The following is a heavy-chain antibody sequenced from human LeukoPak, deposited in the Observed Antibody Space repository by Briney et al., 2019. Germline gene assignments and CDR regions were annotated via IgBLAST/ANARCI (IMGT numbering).Heavy chain of an antibody. D-gene: IGHD6-13*01. V-gene: IGHV3-48*04. CDR2: ISSSSSTI. J-gene: IGHJ6*02. CDR3: ARVQYSSSWGYYYYYGMDV. Sequence: GGSLRLSCSASGFTFSSYSMNWVRQAPGKGLEWASYISSSSSTIYYADSVKGRFTISRDNAKNSLYLQMNSLRAEDTAVYYCARVQYSSSWGYYYYYGMDVWGQGTTVTVSS. CDR1: GFTFSSYS.